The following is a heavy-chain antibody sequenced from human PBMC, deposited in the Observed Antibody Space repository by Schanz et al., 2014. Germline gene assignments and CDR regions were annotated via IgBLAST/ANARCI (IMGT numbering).Heavy chain of an antibody. CDR3: ARDRRNADLDY. D-gene: IGHD1-1*01. Sequence: VQLVDSGGGLVKPGGSLRLSCAASGFTFSTSTMHWVRQAPGKGLEWVANIKRDGSEKNYLDSVKGRFTISRDNAKNSLYLEMNSLRAEDTALYYCARDRRNADLDYWGQGTLVTVSS. J-gene: IGHJ4*02. V-gene: IGHV3-7*01. CDR2: IKRDGSEK. CDR1: GFTFSTST.